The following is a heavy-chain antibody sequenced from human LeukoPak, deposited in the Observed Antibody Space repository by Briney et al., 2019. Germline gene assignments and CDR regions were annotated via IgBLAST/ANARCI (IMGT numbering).Heavy chain of an antibody. V-gene: IGHV4-39*01. Sequence: TSETLSLTCTVSGGSISSSSYYWGWIRQPPGKGLEWIGSIYYSGSTYYNPSLKSRATISVDTSKNQFSLKLSSVTAADTAVHYCASHSKDSSGYFAYFDYWGQGTLVTVSS. CDR3: ASHSKDSSGYFAYFDY. CDR2: IYYSGST. CDR1: GGSISSSSYY. D-gene: IGHD3-22*01. J-gene: IGHJ4*02.